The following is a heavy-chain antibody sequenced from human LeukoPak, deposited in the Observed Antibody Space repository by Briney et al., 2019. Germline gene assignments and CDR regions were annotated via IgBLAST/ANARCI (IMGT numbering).Heavy chain of an antibody. J-gene: IGHJ6*03. Sequence: SQTLSLTCSVSGGSISSGNYYWGWIRQPPGKGLEWIGSIYYSGSTYYNPSLKSRVTISVDTSKNQSSLKLSSVTAADTAVYYCARHNYDILTGPYYYYYYMDVWGKGTTVTVSS. CDR1: GGSISSGNYY. D-gene: IGHD3-9*01. CDR2: IYYSGST. V-gene: IGHV4-39*01. CDR3: ARHNYDILTGPYYYYYYMDV.